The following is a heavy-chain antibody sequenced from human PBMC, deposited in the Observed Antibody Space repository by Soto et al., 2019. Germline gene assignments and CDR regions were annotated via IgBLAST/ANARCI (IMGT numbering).Heavy chain of an antibody. Sequence: PSETLSPTCTFSGGSINSGTFYLGWIRQHPGKGLEWIGHIHYRGSTYYNPSLKSRVTISVDTSKNQFSLKLSSVTAADTAVYYCARVYGDYLDYWGQGTLVTVSS. D-gene: IGHD4-17*01. CDR2: IHYRGST. J-gene: IGHJ4*02. V-gene: IGHV4-39*07. CDR3: ARVYGDYLDY. CDR1: GGSINSGTFY.